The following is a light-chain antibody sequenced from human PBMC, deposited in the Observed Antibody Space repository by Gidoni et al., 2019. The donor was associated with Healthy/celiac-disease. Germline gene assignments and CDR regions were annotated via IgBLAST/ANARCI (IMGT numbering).Light chain of an antibody. CDR3: QQRRA. V-gene: IGKV3-11*01. Sequence: EIVLTQSPATLSLSPGERATLSCRASQSVSSYLAWYQQKPGQAPRLLIYDASNRATGIPARFSGSGSGTDFTLTISSLEPEDFAVYYCQQRRAFGSXTKVDIK. CDR1: QSVSSY. J-gene: IGKJ3*01. CDR2: DAS.